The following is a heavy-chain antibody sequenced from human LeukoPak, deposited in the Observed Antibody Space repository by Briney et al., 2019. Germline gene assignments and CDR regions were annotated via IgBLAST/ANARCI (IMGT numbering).Heavy chain of an antibody. CDR2: IYYSGST. D-gene: IGHD3-9*01. CDR1: GGSISSYY. V-gene: IGHV4-59*01. J-gene: IGHJ6*03. Sequence: SETLSLTCTVSGGSISSYYWSWIRQPPGKGLEWIGYIYYSGSTNYNPSLKSRVTISVDTSKNQFSLKLSSVTAADTAVYYCARENYDILTGYQGYYYYYNMDVWGKGTTVTVSS. CDR3: ARENYDILTGYQGYYYYYNMDV.